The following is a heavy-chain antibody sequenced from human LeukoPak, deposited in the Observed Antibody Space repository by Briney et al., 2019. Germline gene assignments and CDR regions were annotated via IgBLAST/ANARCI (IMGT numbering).Heavy chain of an antibody. D-gene: IGHD6-6*01. CDR1: VGSISSYY. CDR2: IYHSGST. Sequence: PSETLSLTCTVSVGSISSYYWTWIRQPPGKGLEWIGYIYHSGSTDYNPSLKSRVTMSLDTSKKQFSLKLNSVTAADTAVYYCAREGMYSSSSYFDYWGQGALVTVSS. J-gene: IGHJ4*02. V-gene: IGHV4-59*01. CDR3: AREGMYSSSSYFDY.